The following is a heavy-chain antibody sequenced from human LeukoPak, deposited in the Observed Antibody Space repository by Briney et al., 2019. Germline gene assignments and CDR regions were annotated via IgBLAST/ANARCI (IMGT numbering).Heavy chain of an antibody. D-gene: IGHD6-13*01. V-gene: IGHV1-18*01. CDR3: ARDQLGSSPPIYYYYMDV. J-gene: IGHJ6*03. Sequence: ASVKVSCKASGYTFTSYGISWVRQAPGQGLEWMGWISAYNGNTNYAQKLQGRVTMTTDTSTSTAYMELRSLRSDDTAVYYCARDQLGSSPPIYYYYMDVWGKGTTVTVSS. CDR2: ISAYNGNT. CDR1: GYTFTSYG.